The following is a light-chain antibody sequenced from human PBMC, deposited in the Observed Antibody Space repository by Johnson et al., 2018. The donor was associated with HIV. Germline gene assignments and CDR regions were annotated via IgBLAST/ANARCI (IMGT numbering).Light chain of an antibody. CDR3: GTWDSSLSGFYD. V-gene: IGLV1-51*02. Sequence: QSVLTQPPSVSAAPGQKVTISCYGSSSNIGNNYVSWYQQLPGTAPKLLIYENNKLPSGIPDRFSGSKSGTSATLGITGLQTGDEADYDCGTWDSSLSGFYDFGTGTTFTVL. CDR2: ENN. CDR1: SSNIGNNY. J-gene: IGLJ1*01.